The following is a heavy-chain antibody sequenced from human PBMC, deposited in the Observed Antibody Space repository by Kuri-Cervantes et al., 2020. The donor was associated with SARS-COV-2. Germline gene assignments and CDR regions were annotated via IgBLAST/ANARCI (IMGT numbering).Heavy chain of an antibody. D-gene: IGHD4-17*01. J-gene: IGHJ4*02. CDR1: GGSISSHY. CDR2: IYYSGST. Sequence: SETLSLSCSASGGSISSHYWSWIRQPPGKGLEWIGYIYYSGSTNYTPSLKSRVTISVDTSKNQFSLKLSAVTAADTAVYYCATLDDYGDYGGVYFDYWGQGTLVTVSS. CDR3: ATLDDYGDYGGVYFDY. V-gene: IGHV4-59*08.